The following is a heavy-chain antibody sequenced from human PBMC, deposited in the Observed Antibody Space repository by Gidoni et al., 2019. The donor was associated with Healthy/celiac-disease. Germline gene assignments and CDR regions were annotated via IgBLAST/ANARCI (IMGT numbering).Heavy chain of an antibody. Sequence: EVQLLESGGGLVQPGGSLRLSCAASGFTFSSSAMSWVRQAPGKGLEWVSAISGSGGSTYYADSVKGRFTISRDNSKNTLYLQMNSLRAEDTAVYYCAKDQLSYDFWSGPLYGMDVWGQGTTVTVSS. CDR3: AKDQLSYDFWSGPLYGMDV. J-gene: IGHJ6*02. V-gene: IGHV3-23*01. D-gene: IGHD3-3*01. CDR2: ISGSGGST. CDR1: GFTFSSSA.